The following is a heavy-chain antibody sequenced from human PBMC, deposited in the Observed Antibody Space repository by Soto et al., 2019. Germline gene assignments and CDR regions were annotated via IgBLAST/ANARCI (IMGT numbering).Heavy chain of an antibody. CDR2: IYYSGST. J-gene: IGHJ1*01. V-gene: IGHV4-31*03. CDR1: GGSISSGGYY. D-gene: IGHD2-2*01. Sequence: SETLSLTCTVSGGSISSGGYYWSWIRQHPGKGLEWIGYIYYSGSTYYNPSLKSRVTISVDTSKNQFSLKLSSVTAADTAVYYCARAVKYCSSTSCHHEPPEYFQHWGQGTLVTVSS. CDR3: ARAVKYCSSTSCHHEPPEYFQH.